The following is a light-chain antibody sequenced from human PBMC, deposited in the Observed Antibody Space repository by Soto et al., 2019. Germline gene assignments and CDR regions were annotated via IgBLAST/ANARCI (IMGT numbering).Light chain of an antibody. CDR2: DAS. CDR3: QQYNSYGT. Sequence: DIQMTQSPSTLSASEGAEVPFLCGPIRSFVTSLAWYQQKPRKGPKLLIYDASTLESGVPSRFSGSGLGTEFALTISSLQPDDFATFYCQQYNSYGTFGQGTKLEI. CDR1: RSFVTS. V-gene: IGKV1-5*02. J-gene: IGKJ2*01.